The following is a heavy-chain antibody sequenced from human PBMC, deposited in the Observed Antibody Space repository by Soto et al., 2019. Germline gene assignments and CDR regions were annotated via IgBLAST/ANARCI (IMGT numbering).Heavy chain of an antibody. J-gene: IGHJ4*02. Sequence: QVQLVESGGGVVQPGRSLRLSCAASGFTFSSYGMHWVRQAPGQGLEWVAVISYAGSNKYYADSVKGRFTISRDNSKNTLYLQMNRLRAEDTAVYYCAKLGDGYNYDYWGQGTLVTVSS. CDR2: ISYAGSNK. CDR1: GFTFSSYG. D-gene: IGHD5-12*01. V-gene: IGHV3-30*18. CDR3: AKLGDGYNYDY.